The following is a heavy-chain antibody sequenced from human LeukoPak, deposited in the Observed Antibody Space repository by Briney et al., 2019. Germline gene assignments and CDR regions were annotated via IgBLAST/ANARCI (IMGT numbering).Heavy chain of an antibody. J-gene: IGHJ5*02. D-gene: IGHD3-22*01. V-gene: IGHV4-59*01. Sequence: SETLSLTCTVSGGSISSYYWSWIRQPPGKGLEWIGYIYYSGSTNYNPSLKSRVTISVDTSKNQFSLKLSSVTAADTAVYYCARMYYYDSRWFDPWGQGTLVTVSS. CDR1: GGSISSYY. CDR3: ARMYYYDSRWFDP. CDR2: IYYSGST.